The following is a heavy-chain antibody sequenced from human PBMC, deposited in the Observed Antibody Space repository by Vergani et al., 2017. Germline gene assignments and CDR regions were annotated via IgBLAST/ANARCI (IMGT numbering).Heavy chain of an antibody. J-gene: IGHJ6*02. CDR3: SRGFLGWSLPGRYYGMDV. D-gene: IGHD3-3*01. V-gene: IGHV3-23*01. CDR1: GFTFSSYA. CDR2: ISGSGGST. Sequence: EVQLLESGGGLVQPGGSLRLSCAASGFTFSSYAMSWVRQAPGKGLEWVSAISGSGGSTYYADSVTGRFTISRDNSKNTLYLQMNSLKTEDTSVYYCSRGFLGWSLPGRYYGMDVWGQGTTVTVSS.